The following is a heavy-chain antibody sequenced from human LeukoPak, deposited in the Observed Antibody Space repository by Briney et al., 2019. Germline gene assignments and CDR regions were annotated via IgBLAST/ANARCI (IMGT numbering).Heavy chain of an antibody. CDR3: ARDDCSSTSCYGQYYYYGMDV. CDR1: GFIFSSYA. CDR2: ISYDGSNK. V-gene: IGHV3-30*04. D-gene: IGHD2-2*01. J-gene: IGHJ6*02. Sequence: GGSLRLSCAASGFIFSSYAMHWVRQAPGKGLEWVAVISYDGSNKYYADSVKGRFTISRDNSKNTLYLQTNSLRAEDTAVYYCARDDCSSTSCYGQYYYYGMDVWGQGTTVTVSS.